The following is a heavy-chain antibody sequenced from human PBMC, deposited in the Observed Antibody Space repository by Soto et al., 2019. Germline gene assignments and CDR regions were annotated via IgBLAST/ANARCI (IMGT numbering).Heavy chain of an antibody. Sequence: VKVSCKASGYTFTGYYMHWVRQAPGQGLEWMGWINPNSGGTNYAQKFQGWVTMTRDTSISTAYMELSRLRSDDTAVYYCARDIPAAGTGYYGMDVWGQGPTVPVS. CDR1: GYTFTGYY. CDR3: ARDIPAAGTGYYGMDV. J-gene: IGHJ6*02. CDR2: INPNSGGT. V-gene: IGHV1-2*04. D-gene: IGHD6-13*01.